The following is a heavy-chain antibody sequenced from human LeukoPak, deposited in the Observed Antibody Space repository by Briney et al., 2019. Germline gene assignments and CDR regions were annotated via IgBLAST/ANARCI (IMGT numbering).Heavy chain of an antibody. D-gene: IGHD3-22*01. J-gene: IGHJ4*02. CDR1: GGTFSSYA. V-gene: IGHV1-69*04. CDR2: IIPILGIA. CDR3: ARTLYYDSSGYYYPPPQGTPFFDY. Sequence: ASVKVSCKASGGTFSSYAISWVRQAPGQGLEWMGRIIPILGIANYAQKFQGRVTITADKSTSTAYMELSSLRSEDTAVYYCARTLYYDSSGYYYPPPQGTPFFDYWGQGTLVTVSS.